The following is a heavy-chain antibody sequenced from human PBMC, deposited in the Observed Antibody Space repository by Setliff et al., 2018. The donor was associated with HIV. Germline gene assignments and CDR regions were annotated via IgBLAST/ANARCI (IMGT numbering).Heavy chain of an antibody. Sequence: SETLSLTCTVSGGSISSADYYWSWIRQPPGKGLEWIGYIYYSGNTYFNPALKSRITMSVDTSEDQFSLKLSSVTAADTAVYYCARDDYGYNGKGFDYWGPGTLVTVSS. V-gene: IGHV4-30-4*08. J-gene: IGHJ4*02. CDR2: IYYSGNT. D-gene: IGHD4-17*01. CDR1: GGSISSADYY. CDR3: ARDDYGYNGKGFDY.